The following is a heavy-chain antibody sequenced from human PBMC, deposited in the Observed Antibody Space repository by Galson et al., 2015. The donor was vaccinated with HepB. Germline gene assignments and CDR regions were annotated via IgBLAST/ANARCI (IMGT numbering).Heavy chain of an antibody. Sequence: SLRLSCAASGFTFSSYAMSWVRQAPGKGLEWVSAISGSGGSTYYADSVKGRFTISRDNSKNTLYLQMNSLRAEDTAIYYCAKGTGYPVGGHWSQGTLVTVSS. V-gene: IGHV3-23*01. CDR3: AKGTGYPVGGH. CDR2: ISGSGGST. D-gene: IGHD4-23*01. J-gene: IGHJ4*02. CDR1: GFTFSSYA.